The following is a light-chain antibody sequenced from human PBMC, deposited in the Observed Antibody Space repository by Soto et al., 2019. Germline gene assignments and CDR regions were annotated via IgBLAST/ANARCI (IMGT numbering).Light chain of an antibody. J-gene: IGLJ1*01. V-gene: IGLV1-40*01. CDR3: QSYDSSLSGSV. CDR2: GNS. Sequence: QSVLTQPPSVSEAPGQRVTISCTGNSSNIGAGYYVHWYQQLPGTAPKLLIFGNSNRPSGVPDRFSGSKSGTSASLAITGLQAEDEADYFCQSYDSSLSGSVFGPGTKVTVL. CDR1: SSNIGAGYY.